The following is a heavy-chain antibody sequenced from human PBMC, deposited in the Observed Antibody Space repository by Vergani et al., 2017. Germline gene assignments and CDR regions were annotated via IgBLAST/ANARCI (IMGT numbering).Heavy chain of an antibody. Sequence: VQLVESGGGEVQPGRSLRLSCSAAGFPFSDYGVHWVRQAPGKGLEWVSGISASGGSTYYTDSVKGRFIISRDISKNTLYLQMSSLRADDTAVYYCAKDRPRDWETPLFLFDYWGQGTLVAVSS. V-gene: IGHV3-23*04. J-gene: IGHJ4*02. CDR1: GFPFSDYG. CDR3: AKDRPRDWETPLFLFDY. D-gene: IGHD1-26*01. CDR2: ISASGGST.